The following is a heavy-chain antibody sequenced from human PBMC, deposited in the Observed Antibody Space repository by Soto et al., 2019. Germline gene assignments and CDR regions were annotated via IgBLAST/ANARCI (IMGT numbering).Heavy chain of an antibody. CDR2: IKQDGSEK. D-gene: IGHD3-16*01. CDR1: GFTFSSYW. J-gene: IGHJ5*02. CDR3: AREDYDYVWGSYDNNWFDP. V-gene: IGHV3-7*03. Sequence: EVQLVESGGGLVQPGGSLRLSCAASGFTFSSYWMSWVRQAPGKGLEWVANIKQDGSEKYYVDSVKGRFTISRDNAKNSLYLQMNSLRAEDTAVYYCAREDYDYVWGSYDNNWFDPWGQGTLVTVSS.